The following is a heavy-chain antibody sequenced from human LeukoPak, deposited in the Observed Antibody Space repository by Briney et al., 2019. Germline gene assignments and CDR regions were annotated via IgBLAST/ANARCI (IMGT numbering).Heavy chain of an antibody. Sequence: ASVKVSCKASGYTFTGYDINWVRQATGQGLEWVGWMNPNSGNTGYAQKFQGRVTMTRNTSISTAYMELSSLRSEDTAVYYCALFRMGTSYSFDYWGQGTLVTVSS. CDR1: GYTFTGYD. V-gene: IGHV1-8*01. J-gene: IGHJ4*02. D-gene: IGHD3-16*01. CDR3: ALFRMGTSYSFDY. CDR2: MNPNSGNT.